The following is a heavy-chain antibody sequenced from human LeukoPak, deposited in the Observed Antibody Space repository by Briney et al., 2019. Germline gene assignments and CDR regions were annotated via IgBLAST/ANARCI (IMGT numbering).Heavy chain of an antibody. Sequence: ASVKVSCKASGYTFTSYYMHWVRQAPGQGLEWMGIINPSGGSTSYAQKFQGRVTMTRDTSTSTVYMELSSLRSEDTAVYYCARDDAGESSGWYYFDYWGQGTLVTVSS. D-gene: IGHD6-19*01. CDR2: INPSGGST. CDR1: GYTFTSYY. J-gene: IGHJ4*02. CDR3: ARDDAGESSGWYYFDY. V-gene: IGHV1-46*01.